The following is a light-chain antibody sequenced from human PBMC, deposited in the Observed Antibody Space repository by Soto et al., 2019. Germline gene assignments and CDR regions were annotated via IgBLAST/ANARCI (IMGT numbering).Light chain of an antibody. CDR3: QQYNNWPPYT. CDR2: GAS. V-gene: IGKV3-15*01. J-gene: IGKJ2*01. CDR1: QGVSSN. Sequence: EIVMTQSPATLSMSPGERATLSCSASQGVSSNLAWYQQKPGQAPRLLIYGASTRATGIPARFSGSGSGTEFTLTISSLQSEDFAVYYCQQYNNWPPYTFGQGTKLEMK.